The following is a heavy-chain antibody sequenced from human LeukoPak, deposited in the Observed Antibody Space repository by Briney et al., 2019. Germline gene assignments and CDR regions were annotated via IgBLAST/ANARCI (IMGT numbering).Heavy chain of an antibody. V-gene: IGHV3-48*03. CDR2: ISSSGSTI. CDR3: ARVRMATIDY. J-gene: IGHJ4*02. CDR1: GFTFSSYE. D-gene: IGHD5-24*01. Sequence: GGSLRLSCAASGFTFSSYEMNWVRQAPGKGLEWLSYISSSGSTIYYADSVKGRFTIPRDNAKNSLYLQMNSLRAEDTAVYYCARVRMATIDYWGQGTLVTVSS.